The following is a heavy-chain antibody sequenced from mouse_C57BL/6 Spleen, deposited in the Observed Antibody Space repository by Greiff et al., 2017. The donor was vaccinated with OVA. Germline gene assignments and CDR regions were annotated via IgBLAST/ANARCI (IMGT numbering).Heavy chain of an antibody. V-gene: IGHV1-82*01. J-gene: IGHJ3*01. CDR2: IYPGDGDT. Sequence: QVQLQQSGPELVKPGASVKISCKASGYAFSSSWMNWVKQRPGKGLEWIGRIYPGDGDTNYNGKFKGKATLTADKSSSPAYMQLSSLTSEDSAVYFCARSANDYSWFAYWGQGTLVTVSA. CDR3: ARSANDYSWFAY. CDR1: GYAFSSSW. D-gene: IGHD2-4*01.